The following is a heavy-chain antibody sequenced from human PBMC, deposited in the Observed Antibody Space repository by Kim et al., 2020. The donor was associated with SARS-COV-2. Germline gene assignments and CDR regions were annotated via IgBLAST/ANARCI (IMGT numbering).Heavy chain of an antibody. CDR2: ISGSGGST. CDR3: ASPKGESGPFDY. Sequence: GGFLRLSCAASGFTFSSYAMSWVRQAPGKGLEWVSAISGSGGSTYYADSVKGRFTISRDNSKNTLYLQMNSLRAEDTAVYYCASPKGESGPFDYWGQGTLVTVSS. D-gene: IGHD3-3*01. V-gene: IGHV3-23*01. CDR1: GFTFSSYA. J-gene: IGHJ4*02.